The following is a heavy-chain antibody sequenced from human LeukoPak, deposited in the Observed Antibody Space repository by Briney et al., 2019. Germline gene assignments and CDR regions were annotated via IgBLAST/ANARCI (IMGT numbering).Heavy chain of an antibody. CDR1: GYTFTSHA. D-gene: IGHD3-3*01. J-gene: IGHJ4*02. Sequence: GASVKVSCKASGYTFTSHAVHWVRQAPGQRPEWMGWINAGSGDTKCSQNLEGGVTITRDTSASTAYMELTSLKSEDTAVYYCARDLSGCYTYDYWGQGTLVTVSS. V-gene: IGHV1-3*01. CDR2: INAGSGDT. CDR3: ARDLSGCYTYDY.